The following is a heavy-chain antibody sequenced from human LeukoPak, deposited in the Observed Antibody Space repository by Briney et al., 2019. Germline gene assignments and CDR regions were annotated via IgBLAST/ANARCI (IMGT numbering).Heavy chain of an antibody. J-gene: IGHJ4*02. CDR1: GFTVSSSY. Sequence: PGGSLRLSCAASGFTVSSSYMYWVRQAPGKGLEWVSFFYRGDSTYYAESVRGRFTISRDNSKNTLYLLMNSLIPEDTAVYYCAREVVSSSSYFDSWGQGTLVTVSS. CDR2: FYRGDST. CDR3: AREVVSSSSYFDS. V-gene: IGHV3-53*01. D-gene: IGHD2-15*01.